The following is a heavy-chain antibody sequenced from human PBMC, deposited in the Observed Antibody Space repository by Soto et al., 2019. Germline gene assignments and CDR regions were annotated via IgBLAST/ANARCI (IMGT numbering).Heavy chain of an antibody. CDR3: ATARGPDMIVVYAYYFDY. Sequence: ASVKGSCKASGYTLTSYYMHWVRQAPGQGLEWMGIINPSGGSTSYAQKFQGRVTMTRDTSTNTVYMELSSLRSEDTAVYYCATARGPDMIVVYAYYFDYWGQETLVTVSS. CDR2: INPSGGST. CDR1: GYTLTSYY. J-gene: IGHJ4*02. V-gene: IGHV1-46*01. D-gene: IGHD3-22*01.